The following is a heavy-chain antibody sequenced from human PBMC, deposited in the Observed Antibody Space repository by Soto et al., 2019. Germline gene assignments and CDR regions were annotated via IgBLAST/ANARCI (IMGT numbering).Heavy chain of an antibody. CDR2: INPSGGST. CDR3: ASSPIYSYSSSGYATLDY. V-gene: IGHV1-46*01. Sequence: AQVSCKASGYTFTSYYMHWVRQAPGQGLEWMGIINPSGGSTSYAQKFQGRVTMTRDTSTSTVYMELSSLRSEDTAVYYCASSPIYSYSSSGYATLDYWGQGTLVTVSS. CDR1: GYTFTSYY. D-gene: IGHD3-22*01. J-gene: IGHJ4*02.